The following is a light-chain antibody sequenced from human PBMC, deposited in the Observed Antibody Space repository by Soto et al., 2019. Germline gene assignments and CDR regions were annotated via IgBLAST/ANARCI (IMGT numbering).Light chain of an antibody. CDR2: EVS. J-gene: IGLJ2*01. Sequence: QSALTQPASVSGSPGQSITISCTGTSSDVGGYNYVSWYQQHPGKAPKLMIYEVSNRPSGVSNRFSDSKSGNTASLTISGLQAEDEADYYCRSYTSSSTLVVFGGGTKVTVL. CDR3: RSYTSSSTLVV. CDR1: SSDVGGYNY. V-gene: IGLV2-14*01.